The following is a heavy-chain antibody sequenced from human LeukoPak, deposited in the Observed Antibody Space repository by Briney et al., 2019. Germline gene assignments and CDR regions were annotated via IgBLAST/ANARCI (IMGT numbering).Heavy chain of an antibody. V-gene: IGHV1-18*01. CDR1: GYTFTSYG. Sequence: ASVKVSCKASGYTFTSYGIAWVRRAPGQGLEWMGWISAYNGNTNYAQKLQGRVTMTTDTSTSTAYMELTSLRFEDTAVYYCARAPKSVAGSWMIWWGQGTLVTVSS. D-gene: IGHD6-19*01. CDR2: ISAYNGNT. J-gene: IGHJ4*02. CDR3: ARAPKSVAGSWMIW.